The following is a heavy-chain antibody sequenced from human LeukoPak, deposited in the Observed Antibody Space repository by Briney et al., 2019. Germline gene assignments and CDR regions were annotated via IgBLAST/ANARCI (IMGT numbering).Heavy chain of an antibody. D-gene: IGHD6-19*01. CDR2: IYDSGTT. Sequence: GGSLRLSCATSGFTVSSNYMSWVRQAPGKGLEWVSVIYDSGTTYYADSVKGRFLIFRDTSKNTVDLQMNSLRVEDTAVYYCAGRRSSGWYAYWGQGTLDTVSS. J-gene: IGHJ4*02. CDR1: GFTVSSNY. CDR3: AGRRSSGWYAY. V-gene: IGHV3-53*01.